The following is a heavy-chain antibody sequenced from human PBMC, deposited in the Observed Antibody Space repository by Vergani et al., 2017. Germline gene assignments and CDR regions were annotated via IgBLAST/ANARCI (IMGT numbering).Heavy chain of an antibody. V-gene: IGHV3-11*01. CDR1: GFSFSDHY. CDR3: ARDHRDYNNYPGTFDI. Sequence: QVQLVESGGGLVKPGGSLRLSCAASGFSFSDHYMTWIRQAPGQGLEWVSYISNSGNTIEYADSLKGRFSISRDNAKSSLFLQMDSLRAEDTAVYYCARDHRDYNNYPGTFDIWGQGSMVTVSS. J-gene: IGHJ3*02. CDR2: ISNSGNTI. D-gene: IGHD5-24*01.